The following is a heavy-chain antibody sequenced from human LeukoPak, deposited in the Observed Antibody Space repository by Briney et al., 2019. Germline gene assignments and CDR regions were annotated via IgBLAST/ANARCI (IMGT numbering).Heavy chain of an antibody. Sequence: SETLSLTCTVSGASTGHFYWNWIRQPPGKGLEWIGYMHNSGSSKHSPSLKSRVTISIDTSKNQFSLQLTSVTAADTAIYYCARSAEWLRNAFDIWGQGTMVSVSS. CDR1: GASTGHFY. J-gene: IGHJ3*02. V-gene: IGHV4-59*01. D-gene: IGHD5-12*01. CDR3: ARSAEWLRNAFDI. CDR2: MHNSGSS.